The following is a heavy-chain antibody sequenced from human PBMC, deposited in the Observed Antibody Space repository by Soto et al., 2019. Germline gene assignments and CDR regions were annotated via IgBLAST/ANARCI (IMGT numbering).Heavy chain of an antibody. CDR2: IYYSGST. Sequence: SETLSLICTVSGGSISSYYWSWSRKPPGKGQEWIGYIYYSGSTYYNPSLKSRVTISVDTSKNQFSLKLSSVTAADTAVYYCARDQGYYGSGSYSVSWFDPWGQGTLVTVPS. V-gene: IGHV4-59*12. CDR3: ARDQGYYGSGSYSVSWFDP. D-gene: IGHD3-10*01. CDR1: GGSISSYY. J-gene: IGHJ5*02.